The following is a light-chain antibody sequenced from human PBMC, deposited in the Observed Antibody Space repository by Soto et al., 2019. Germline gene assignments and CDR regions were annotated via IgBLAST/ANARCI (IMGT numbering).Light chain of an antibody. CDR1: QSFRGL. V-gene: IGKV3-11*01. Sequence: VLTQSPVTLSFAAGETATLWARASQSFRGLLAWYQQKPGQAPRLLIYDAYNRATGIPPRFSGSGSGTDFTLTISSLEPEDSAVYYCQQCHRWPITFGQGTRLENK. CDR3: QQCHRWPIT. CDR2: DAY. J-gene: IGKJ5*01.